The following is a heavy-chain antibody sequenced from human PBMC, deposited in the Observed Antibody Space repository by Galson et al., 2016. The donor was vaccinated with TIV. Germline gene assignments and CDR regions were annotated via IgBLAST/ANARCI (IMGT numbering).Heavy chain of an antibody. V-gene: IGHV1-18*01. D-gene: IGHD3-10*01. CDR1: GSTFTDYG. Sequence: QSGAEVKKPGASVKVSCKASGSTFTDYGISWVRQAPGQGLEWVGWINAYNFDTDNAQKFQDRVSVTADISTATAYMELRSLRSDDTAVYYCTRAPLTILRGVSDDPWGQGTLVTVSS. J-gene: IGHJ5*02. CDR2: INAYNFDT. CDR3: TRAPLTILRGVSDDP.